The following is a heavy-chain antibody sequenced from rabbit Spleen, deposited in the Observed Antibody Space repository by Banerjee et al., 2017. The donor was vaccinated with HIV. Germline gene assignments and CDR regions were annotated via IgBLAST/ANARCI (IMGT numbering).Heavy chain of an antibody. CDR1: GFTISGSW. Sequence: QEQVEESGGRLVQPGGSLTLSCKAFGFTISGSWMNWVRQAPGKGLEWIGCINTITAKSVDATWAKGRFTISKTSSTTVTLQMTSRTAADTATYFCARDLTGVIGWNFGWWGPGTLVTVS. CDR3: ARDLTGVIGWNFGW. D-gene: IGHD4-1*01. V-gene: IGHV1S45*01. J-gene: IGHJ6*01. CDR2: INTITAKS.